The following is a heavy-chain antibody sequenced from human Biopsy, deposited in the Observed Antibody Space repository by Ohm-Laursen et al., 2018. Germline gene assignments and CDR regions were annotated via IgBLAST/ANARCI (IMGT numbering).Heavy chain of an antibody. J-gene: IGHJ4*02. CDR3: ARRGSGGRSFDY. Sequence: SHTLSLTCTVSGDSINSSYWSWIRPPPGKGLEWIGFISNSGNTNYNPSLKSRVTISVDTTKNQISLKLGSGTVADTAVFYCARRGSGGRSFDYWGQGSLVTVSS. D-gene: IGHD2-15*01. CDR2: ISNSGNT. CDR1: GDSINSSY. V-gene: IGHV4-59*08.